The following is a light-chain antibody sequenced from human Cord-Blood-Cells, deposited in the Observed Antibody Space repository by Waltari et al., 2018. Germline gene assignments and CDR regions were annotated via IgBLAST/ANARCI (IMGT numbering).Light chain of an antibody. Sequence: QSALTQPPSVSGSPGQSVTISCTGTSSDVGSYNRVSWYHQPPGTAPKLMIYEVSNRPSGVPDRFSGPKSGNAASLTISGLQAEDEADYYCSSYTSSSTLVFGGGTKLTVL. CDR3: SSYTSSSTLV. CDR2: EVS. CDR1: SSDVGSYNR. J-gene: IGLJ2*01. V-gene: IGLV2-18*02.